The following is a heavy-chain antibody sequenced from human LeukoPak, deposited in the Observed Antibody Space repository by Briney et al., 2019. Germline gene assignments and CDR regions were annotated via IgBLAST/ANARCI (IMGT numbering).Heavy chain of an antibody. Sequence: GGSLRLSCAASGFTFSSYGMHWVRQAPGKGLEWVAVISYDGSNKYYADSVKGRFTISRDNSKNTLYLQMNSLRAEDTAVYYCASEVEQQPEGYFDYWGQGTLATVSS. J-gene: IGHJ4*02. D-gene: IGHD6-13*01. CDR2: ISYDGSNK. CDR1: GFTFSSYG. CDR3: ASEVEQQPEGYFDY. V-gene: IGHV3-30*03.